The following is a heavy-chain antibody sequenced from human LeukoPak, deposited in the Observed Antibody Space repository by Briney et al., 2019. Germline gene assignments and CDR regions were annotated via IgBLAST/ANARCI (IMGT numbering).Heavy chain of an antibody. V-gene: IGHV3-21*01. J-gene: IGHJ6*02. D-gene: IGHD2-21*02. CDR1: GFTFSSYS. CDR3: ARDRLGDSGRYYGMDV. Sequence: PGWSLRLSCAASGFTFSSYSMNWVRQAPGKGLEWLSSTSSSSSYIYYADSVKGRFTISRDNAKNSLYLQMNSLRAEDTAVYYCARDRLGDSGRYYGMDVWGQGTTVTVSS. CDR2: TSSSSSYI.